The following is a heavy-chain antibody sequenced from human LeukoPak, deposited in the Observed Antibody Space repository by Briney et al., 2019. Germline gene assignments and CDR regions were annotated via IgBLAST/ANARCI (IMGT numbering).Heavy chain of an antibody. CDR3: AIMHPYYYGRGYWVQ. CDR1: GISISRYA. Sequence: GGSLRLSCAASGISISRYAMSWVRQAPGKGLEWVSGISISGGSTSYADSVKGRFTISRDNPRNTLYMETNSLRAEDTALYYCAIMHPYYYGRGYWVQWGQGTLVTVSS. CDR2: ISISGGST. D-gene: IGHD3-22*01. V-gene: IGHV3-23*01. J-gene: IGHJ4*02.